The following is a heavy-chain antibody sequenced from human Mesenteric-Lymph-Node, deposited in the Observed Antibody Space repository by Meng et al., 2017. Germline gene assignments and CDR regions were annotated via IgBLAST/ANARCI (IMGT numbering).Heavy chain of an antibody. CDR3: ANRWV. J-gene: IGHJ4*02. CDR1: EFSVSSDF. CDR2: IHASAGT. Sequence: ESLKISCAASEFSVSSDFMIWVRQAPGKGLEWVSMIHASAGTRFADSVKGRFTISTDNSKNTLYLQMNSLTSEDTALYYCANRWVWGLGTLVTVSS. D-gene: IGHD5-24*01. V-gene: IGHV3-66*03.